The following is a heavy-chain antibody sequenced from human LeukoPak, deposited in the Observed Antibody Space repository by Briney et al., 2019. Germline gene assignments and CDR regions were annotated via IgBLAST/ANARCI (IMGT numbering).Heavy chain of an antibody. CDR3: ARDQTSYDFWRGYYADYYYYMYV. J-gene: IGHJ6*03. Sequence: PGGSLRLSCAASGFTFSGDWMSWVRQAPGKGLEWVANIKQDGSEKYYVDSVKGRFTISRDNAKNSLYLQMNSLRAEDTAVYYCARDQTSYDFWRGYYADYYYYMYVWSKGTTVTVSS. CDR1: GFTFSGDW. V-gene: IGHV3-7*01. D-gene: IGHD3-3*01. CDR2: IKQDGSEK.